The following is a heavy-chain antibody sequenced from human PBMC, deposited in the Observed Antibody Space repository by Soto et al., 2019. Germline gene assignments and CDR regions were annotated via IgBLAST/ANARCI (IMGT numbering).Heavy chain of an antibody. Sequence: VGSLRLSCAGSGFTFGTYWMHWVRQAPGKGLVWVSRINSEGSETGYADSVKGRFTISRDNAKNTLYLQMNGLRDDDTAVYYCARDQGLWWWPDYWGQGTLVTVSS. CDR1: GFTFGTYW. J-gene: IGHJ4*02. CDR2: INSEGSET. D-gene: IGHD2-21*01. CDR3: ARDQGLWWWPDY. V-gene: IGHV3-74*01.